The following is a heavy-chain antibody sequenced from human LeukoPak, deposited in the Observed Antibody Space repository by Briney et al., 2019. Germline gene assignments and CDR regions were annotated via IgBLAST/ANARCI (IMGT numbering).Heavy chain of an antibody. CDR2: INHSGST. CDR1: GGSFSGYY. V-gene: IGHV4-34*01. D-gene: IGHD5-12*01. Sequence: SETLSLTCAVYGGSFSGYYWSWIRQPPGKGLEWIGEINHSGSTNYNPSLKSRVTISVDTSKNQFSLKLSSVTAADTAVYYCAARDIVATSTTFDYWGQGTLVTVFS. J-gene: IGHJ4*02. CDR3: AARDIVATSTTFDY.